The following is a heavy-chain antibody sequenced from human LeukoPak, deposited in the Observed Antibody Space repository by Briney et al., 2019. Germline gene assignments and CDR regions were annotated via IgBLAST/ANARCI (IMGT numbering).Heavy chain of an antibody. CDR2: ISWDGGST. V-gene: IGHV3-43D*03. CDR1: GFTFNDYA. CDR3: ARGGLTIFGVVTKRKGPIDY. D-gene: IGHD3-3*01. Sequence: PGGSVRLSCAASGFTFNDYAMQWVRQAPGKGLEWVSLISWDGGSTFYADSVKGRFTISRDNAKNSLYLQMNSLRAEDTAVYYCARGGLTIFGVVTKRKGPIDYWGQGTLVTVSS. J-gene: IGHJ4*02.